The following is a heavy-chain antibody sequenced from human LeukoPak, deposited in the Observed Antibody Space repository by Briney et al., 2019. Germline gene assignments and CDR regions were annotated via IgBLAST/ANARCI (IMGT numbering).Heavy chain of an antibody. D-gene: IGHD4-17*01. Sequence: PSETLSLTCAVSDDSFSSHYWTWIRQPPGKGLEWIGYISYIGSTNYNPSLKSRVTISIDTSRNQFSLRLSSVTAADTAVYYCARDLVTVTKGFDIWGQGTMVSVSS. CDR1: DDSFSSHY. J-gene: IGHJ3*02. V-gene: IGHV4-59*11. CDR3: ARDLVTVTKGFDI. CDR2: ISYIGST.